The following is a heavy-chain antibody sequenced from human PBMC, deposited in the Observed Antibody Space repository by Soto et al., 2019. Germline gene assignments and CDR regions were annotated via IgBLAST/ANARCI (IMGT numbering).Heavy chain of an antibody. CDR2: IDPSGGNT. Sequence: VQLGQSGAEVKMPGASVKVSCKTSGYTFIRYYMHWVRQAPGQGLEWMGIIDPSGGNTNYAQKFQGRVTMTRDTSTRTVYMELRSLRSEDTAVYYCERGSDRGGFDYWGQGTLVTVSS. V-gene: IGHV1-46*01. CDR1: GYTFIRYY. D-gene: IGHD6-25*01. J-gene: IGHJ4*02. CDR3: ERGSDRGGFDY.